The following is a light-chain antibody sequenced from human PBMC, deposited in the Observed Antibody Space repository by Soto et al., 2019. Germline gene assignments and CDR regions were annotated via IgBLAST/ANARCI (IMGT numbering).Light chain of an antibody. CDR1: SSDVGGYNY. CDR2: EVS. V-gene: IGLV2-14*01. J-gene: IGLJ1*01. CDR3: SSYTSSSTRV. Sequence: QSALTQPASVSGSPGQSITISCTGTSSDVGGYNYVSWYQHHPGKAPKLMIYEVSNRPSGDSNRFSGSKSGNTASLTISGLQAEDEADYYCSSYTSSSTRVFGTGTKLTVL.